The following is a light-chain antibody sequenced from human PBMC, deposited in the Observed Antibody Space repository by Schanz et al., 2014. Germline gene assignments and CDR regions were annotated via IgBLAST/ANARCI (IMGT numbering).Light chain of an antibody. CDR3: QQYNNWLT. CDR1: QSVSGY. J-gene: IGKJ4*01. V-gene: IGKV3-11*01. Sequence: IVLTQSPATLSLSPGESATLSCRASQSVSGYLAWYQQKPGRAPRLVIYDVSKRATGIPARFSGSGSGTDFTLTISSLEPEDFAVYYCQQYNNWLTFGGGTKVEIK. CDR2: DVS.